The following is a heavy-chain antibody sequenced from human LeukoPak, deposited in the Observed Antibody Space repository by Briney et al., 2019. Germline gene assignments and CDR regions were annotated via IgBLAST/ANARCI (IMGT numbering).Heavy chain of an antibody. CDR2: MYTSGST. Sequence: SQTLSLTCTVSGGSISSGYYYWSWIRQPAGKGLEWIGRMYTSGSTEYNPSLNSRVTISVDTSKDQFSLKLSSVTAADTAVYYCTRSRERYCTSGSCYIDLQARWGQGTLVTVSS. CDR1: GGSISSGYYY. D-gene: IGHD2-2*02. V-gene: IGHV4-61*02. CDR3: TRSRERYCTSGSCYIDLQAR. J-gene: IGHJ4*02.